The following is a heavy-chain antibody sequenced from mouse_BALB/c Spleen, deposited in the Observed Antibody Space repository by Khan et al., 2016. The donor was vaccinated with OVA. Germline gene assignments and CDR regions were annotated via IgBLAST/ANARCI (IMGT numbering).Heavy chain of an antibody. D-gene: IGHD1-2*01. V-gene: IGHV5-17*02. CDR3: ASPVITTAKGAMDY. CDR1: GFTFSSFG. Sequence: EVELVESGGGLVQPGGSRKLSCAASGFTFSSFGMHWVRQAPERGLEWVAYISSGSSTIYYADSVKGRFTISRDNPKNPLFLQMTSLRSEDTAMYYCASPVITTAKGAMDYWGQGTSVTVSS. J-gene: IGHJ4*01. CDR2: ISSGSSTI.